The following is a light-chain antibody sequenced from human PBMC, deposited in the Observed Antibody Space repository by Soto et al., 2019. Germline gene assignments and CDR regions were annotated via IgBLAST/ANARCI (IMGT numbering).Light chain of an antibody. CDR2: DAS. CDR1: QSVSSY. V-gene: IGKV3-15*01. J-gene: IGKJ5*01. Sequence: KQSPGTLSLTTGERATLSCRASQSVSSYLLWYQQKPGQAPRILMYDASTRATGIPARFSGSGSGTEFTLTISSLQSEDFAVYYCQQYHNWPIPFCHVRRPAIK. CDR3: QQYHNWPIP.